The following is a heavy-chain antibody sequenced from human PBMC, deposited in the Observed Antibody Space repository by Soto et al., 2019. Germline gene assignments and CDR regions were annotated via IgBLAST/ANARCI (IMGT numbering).Heavy chain of an antibody. V-gene: IGHV3-11*01. Sequence: GGSLILSCASSGFTFSCFYMSWIRQAPGKGLEWVSYISNSGDTIYYADSVKGRFTISRDNAKNSVYLQMNSLRAEDTALYYCAYQPWAFDIWGQGTMVTVS. J-gene: IGHJ3*02. D-gene: IGHD1-26*01. CDR3: AYQPWAFDI. CDR2: ISNSGDTI. CDR1: GFTFSCFY.